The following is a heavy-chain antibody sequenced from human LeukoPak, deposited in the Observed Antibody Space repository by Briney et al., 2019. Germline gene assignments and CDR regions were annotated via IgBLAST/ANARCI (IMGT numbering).Heavy chain of an antibody. CDR1: GYSIRSGYY. CDR2: IYHSGST. V-gene: IGHV4-38-2*01. D-gene: IGHD3-16*01. CDR3: ARQITGYYYYYMDV. J-gene: IGHJ6*03. Sequence: PSETLSLTCAVSGYSIRSGYYWGWIRQPPGKGVEGIGSIYHSGSTYYKPSLKRGVTISVDTSKNQFSLKLSSVTAADTAVYYCARQITGYYYYYMDVWGKGTTVTVSS.